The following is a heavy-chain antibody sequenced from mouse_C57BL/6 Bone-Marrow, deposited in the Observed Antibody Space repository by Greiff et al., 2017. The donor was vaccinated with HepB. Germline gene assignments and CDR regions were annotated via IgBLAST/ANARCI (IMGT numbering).Heavy chain of an antibody. V-gene: IGHV1-52*01. D-gene: IGHD1-1*01. J-gene: IGHJ1*01. CDR3: ASDTVVYWYFDV. CDR1: GYTFTSYW. Sequence: QVQLQQPGAELVRPGSSVKLSCKASGYTFTSYWMHWVKQRPIQGLEWIGNIDPSDSETHYNQKFKEKATLTVDKSSSAAYMQLSSLTSEESAVYYCASDTVVYWYFDVWGAGTTVTVSS. CDR2: IDPSDSET.